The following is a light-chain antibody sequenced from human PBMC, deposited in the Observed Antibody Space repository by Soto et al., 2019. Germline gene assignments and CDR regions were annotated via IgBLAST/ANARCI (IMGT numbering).Light chain of an antibody. CDR1: SSDVGGYNY. CDR3: SSYTGGSTYV. CDR2: DVS. J-gene: IGLJ1*01. V-gene: IGLV2-14*01. Sequence: QSALTQPASVSGSPGQSITISCTGTSSDVGGYNYVSWYQQHPGKAPKLMIYDVSNRPSGISNRFSGSKSGNTASLTISGLQAEDEADYYCSSYTGGSTYVFGTGTQLTV.